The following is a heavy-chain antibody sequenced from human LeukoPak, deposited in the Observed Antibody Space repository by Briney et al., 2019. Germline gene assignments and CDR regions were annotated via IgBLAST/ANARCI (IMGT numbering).Heavy chain of an antibody. CDR2: MNPNSGNT. J-gene: IGHJ4*02. V-gene: IGHV1-8*02. Sequence: GASVKVSCKASGYTFTSYDINWVRQATGQGLEWMGWMNPNSGNTGYAQKFQGWVTMTRNTSISTAYMELSSLRSEDTAVYYCVTNVITFGGVVVIRLNYWGQGTLVTVSS. D-gene: IGHD3-16*02. CDR3: VTNVITFGGVVVIRLNY. CDR1: GYTFTSYD.